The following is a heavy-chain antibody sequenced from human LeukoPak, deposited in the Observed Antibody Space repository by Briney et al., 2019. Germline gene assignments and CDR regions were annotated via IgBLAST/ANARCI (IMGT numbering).Heavy chain of an antibody. D-gene: IGHD1-26*01. Sequence: PSETLSLTCTVSGGSISSYYWSWIRQPAGKGLEWVGRIYISGSGSTNYNPSLKSRVTMSVDTSKNQFSLKLSSVTAADTAVYYCARDSGSYYYFDYRGQGTLVTVSS. CDR3: ARDSGSYYYFDY. CDR1: GGSISSYY. J-gene: IGHJ4*02. CDR2: IYISGSGST. V-gene: IGHV4-4*07.